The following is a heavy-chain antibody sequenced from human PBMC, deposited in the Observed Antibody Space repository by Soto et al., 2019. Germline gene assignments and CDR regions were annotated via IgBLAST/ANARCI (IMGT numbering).Heavy chain of an antibody. CDR3: ARDSKGPFDY. CDR1: GFTVSSNH. Sequence: EVQLVESGGGLIQPGGSLRLSCVASGFTVSSNHMSWVRQAPGKGLEWVSLFYSGGSTYYADSVKGRFIISRDNSKNTLYLQMNSLRAEDTAVYYCARDSKGPFDYWGQGTLVTVSS. CDR2: FYSGGST. V-gene: IGHV3-53*01. J-gene: IGHJ4*02.